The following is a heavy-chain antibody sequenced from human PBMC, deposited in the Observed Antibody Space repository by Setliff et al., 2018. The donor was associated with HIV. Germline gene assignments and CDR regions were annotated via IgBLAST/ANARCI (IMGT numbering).Heavy chain of an antibody. V-gene: IGHV4-34*12. J-gene: IGHJ4*02. CDR3: ARRADYDGSGSPFDY. CDR2: ILHSGST. Sequence: SETLSLTCAVYGGSFSGYYWSWIRQPPGKGLQWIASILHSGSTYFNPSLRSRVTISIDTSKNQFFLDLKFVTAADTAVYYCARRADYDGSGSPFDYWGQGTLVTVSS. CDR1: GGSFSGYY. D-gene: IGHD3-10*01.